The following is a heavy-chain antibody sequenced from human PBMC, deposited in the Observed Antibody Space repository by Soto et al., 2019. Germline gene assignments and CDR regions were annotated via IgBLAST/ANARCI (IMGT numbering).Heavy chain of an antibody. J-gene: IGHJ6*02. CDR1: ESMFGSYG. V-gene: IGHV3-33*01. CDR2: IWYDGSIK. Sequence: QVQLVESGGGVVQPGRSLRLSCVASESMFGSYGMYWVRQAPGKGLEWVAVIWYDGSIKHYADSVKGRFTISRDNSKKTLQLQMTSLRAEDTAVYYCARVSSDYYGMDVWGQGTAVIVSS. CDR3: ARVSSDYYGMDV. D-gene: IGHD3-22*01.